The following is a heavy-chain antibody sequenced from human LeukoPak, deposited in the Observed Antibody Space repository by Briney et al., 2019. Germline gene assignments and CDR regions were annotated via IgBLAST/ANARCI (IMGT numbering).Heavy chain of an antibody. CDR2: IRYDGSNK. V-gene: IGHV3-30*02. Sequence: GGSLRLSCAASGFTFSSYGMHWVRQAPGKGLEWVAFIRYDGSNKYYADSVKGRFTISRDNSKNTLYLQMNSLRAEDTAVYYCAKDRGDEVSWFGDSYNWFDPWGQGTLVTVSS. J-gene: IGHJ5*02. CDR1: GFTFSSYG. CDR3: AKDRGDEVSWFGDSYNWFDP. D-gene: IGHD3-10*01.